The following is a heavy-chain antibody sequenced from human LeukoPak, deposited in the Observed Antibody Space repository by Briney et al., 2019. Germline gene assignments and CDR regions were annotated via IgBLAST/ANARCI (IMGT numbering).Heavy chain of an antibody. CDR3: ATDQYSSNWYYFDY. V-gene: IGHV3-20*04. J-gene: IGHJ4*02. CDR1: GFTCDDYG. CDR2: INWNGDST. D-gene: IGHD6-13*01. Sequence: LSGGSLRLSCAASGFTCDDYGMSWVRQAPGKGLECVSGINWNGDSTGYADSVKGRFTISRDNAKNSLYLQMNSLRAEDTALYYCATDQYSSNWYYFDYWGQGTLVTVSS.